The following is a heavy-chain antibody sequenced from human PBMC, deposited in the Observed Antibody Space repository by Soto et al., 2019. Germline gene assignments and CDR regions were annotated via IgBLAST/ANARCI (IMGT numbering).Heavy chain of an antibody. J-gene: IGHJ1*01. Sequence: PGGSLRLSCAASGFTFSNAWMSWVRQAPGKGLEWVSAISGSGGSTYYADSVKGRFTISRDNSKNTLYLQMNSLRAEDTAVYYCAKDMRESSSWYPPEYFQHWGQGTLVTVSS. CDR2: ISGSGGST. D-gene: IGHD6-13*01. CDR1: GFTFSNAW. V-gene: IGHV3-23*01. CDR3: AKDMRESSSWYPPEYFQH.